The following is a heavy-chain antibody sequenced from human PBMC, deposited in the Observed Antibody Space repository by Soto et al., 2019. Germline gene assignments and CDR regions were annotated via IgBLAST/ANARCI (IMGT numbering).Heavy chain of an antibody. CDR2: IIPMSGTA. CDR1: GGPFNSYT. CDR3: AIGTTVVAFYYYYAMDV. V-gene: IGHV1-69*13. J-gene: IGHJ6*02. Sequence: SVKVSCKASGGPFNSYTISWVRQAPGQGLEWMGGIIPMSGTANYAQTFQGRLTITADESTNTAYMELTSLRSEDTAVYYCAIGTTVVAFYYYYAMDVWGQGTTVTVSS. D-gene: IGHD4-4*01.